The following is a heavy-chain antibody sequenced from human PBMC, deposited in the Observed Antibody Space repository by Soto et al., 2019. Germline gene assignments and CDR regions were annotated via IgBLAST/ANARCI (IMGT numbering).Heavy chain of an antibody. J-gene: IGHJ6*02. CDR2: TSGSGGST. Sequence: PGGSLRLSCAPSGFTFSSYAMSWVRQAPGKGLEWVSATSGSGGSTYYADSVKGRFTISRDNSKNALYLQMNSLGAEDTAVYYCAKPPAPADFWSGYYTGGVDVWGQGTTVTVSS. CDR1: GFTFSSYA. V-gene: IGHV3-23*01. D-gene: IGHD3-3*01. CDR3: AKPPAPADFWSGYYTGGVDV.